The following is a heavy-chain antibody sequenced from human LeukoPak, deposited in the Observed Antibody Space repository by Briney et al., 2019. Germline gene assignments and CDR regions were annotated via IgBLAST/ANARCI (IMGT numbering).Heavy chain of an antibody. D-gene: IGHD3-22*01. CDR3: AREGYYDSSGYPFPGY. Sequence: ASVKVSCKASGYTFTGYYMHWVRQAPGQGLEWMGIINPSGGSTSYAQKFQGRVTMTRDTSTSTVYMELSSLRSEDTAVYYCAREGYYDSSGYPFPGYWGQGTLVTVSS. CDR1: GYTFTGYY. V-gene: IGHV1-46*01. CDR2: INPSGGST. J-gene: IGHJ4*02.